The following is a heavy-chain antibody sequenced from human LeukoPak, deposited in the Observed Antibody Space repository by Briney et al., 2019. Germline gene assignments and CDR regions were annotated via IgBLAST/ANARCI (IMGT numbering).Heavy chain of an antibody. CDR1: GFTFSSYA. CDR2: ISYDGSNK. D-gene: IGHD4-17*01. Sequence: GGSLRLSCAASGFTFSSYAMHWVRQAPGKGLEWVAVISYDGSNKYCADSVKGRFTISRDNSKNTLYLQMNSLRAEDTAVYYCARDLRDYGDYGSGVVSYWGQGTLVTVSS. J-gene: IGHJ4*02. CDR3: ARDLRDYGDYGSGVVSY. V-gene: IGHV3-30*04.